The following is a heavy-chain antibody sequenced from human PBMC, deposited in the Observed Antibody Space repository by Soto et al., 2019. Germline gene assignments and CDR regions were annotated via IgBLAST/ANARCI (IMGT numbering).Heavy chain of an antibody. CDR2: ISSSSSYI. CDR3: ARPVTRYYYYGMDV. D-gene: IGHD4-4*01. V-gene: IGHV3-21*01. CDR1: GFTFSSYS. J-gene: IGHJ6*02. Sequence: GGSLRLSCAASGFTFSSYSMNWVRQAPGKGLEWVSSISSSSSYIYYADSVKGRFTISRDNAKNSLYQQMNSLRAEDTVVFYCARPVTRYYYYGMDVWGQGTTVTVSS.